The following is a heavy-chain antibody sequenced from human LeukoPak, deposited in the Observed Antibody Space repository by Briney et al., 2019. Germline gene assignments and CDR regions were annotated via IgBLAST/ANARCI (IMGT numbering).Heavy chain of an antibody. D-gene: IGHD6-19*01. V-gene: IGHV3-11*04. CDR1: GFTFSDYY. J-gene: IGHJ4*02. Sequence: AGGSLRLSCAASGFTFSDYYMSWIRQAPGKGLEWVSYISSSGSTIYYADSVKGRFTISRDNAKNSLYLQMNSLRAEDTAVYYCARDLATRYSSGWGIDYWGQGTLVTVST. CDR2: ISSSGSTI. CDR3: ARDLATRYSSGWGIDY.